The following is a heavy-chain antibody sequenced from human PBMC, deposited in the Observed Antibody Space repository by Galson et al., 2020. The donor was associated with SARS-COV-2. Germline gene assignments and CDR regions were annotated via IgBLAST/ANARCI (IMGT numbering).Heavy chain of an antibody. J-gene: IGHJ4*02. V-gene: IGHV3-30*02. CDR3: AKDEEGYCTGGVCRGGF. Sequence: GGSLRLSCAASERSFTYYGMPWVRQAPGRGLEWVAFIGNDETTNFYADSVKGRFTSSRDNSKSTLYLQMNSMRTEDTAVYYCAKDEEGYCTGGVCRGGFWGQGTLVTVSS. CDR2: IGNDETTN. D-gene: IGHD2-8*02. CDR1: ERSFTYYG.